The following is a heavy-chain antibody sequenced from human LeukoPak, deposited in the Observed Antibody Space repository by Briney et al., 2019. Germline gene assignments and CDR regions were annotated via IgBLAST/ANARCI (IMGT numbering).Heavy chain of an antibody. Sequence: PSETLSLTCTASGVSIYTYNWSWIRQPAGKGLEWIGRIFASGSTSYNPSLKSRVTVSVDTSKHQFSLKLSSVAAADTAVHYCARDFSQPITGTAMFFYYYYMDVWGKGTTVTVSS. D-gene: IGHD1-20*01. CDR2: IFASGST. CDR1: GVSIYTYN. CDR3: ARDFSQPITGTAMFFYYYYMDV. V-gene: IGHV4-4*07. J-gene: IGHJ6*03.